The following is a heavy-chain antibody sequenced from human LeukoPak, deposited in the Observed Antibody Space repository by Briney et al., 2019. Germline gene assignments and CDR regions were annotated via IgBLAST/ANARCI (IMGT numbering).Heavy chain of an antibody. V-gene: IGHV4-39*01. J-gene: IGHJ4*02. D-gene: IGHD6-13*01. CDR2: IYYSGST. Sequence: PSETLSLTCTVSGGSISGSSYYWGWIRQPPGKGLEWIGRIYYSGSTYYNPSLKSRVTISVDTSKTQFSLKLNSVTATDTAVYYCARRITPSIAAAGTAHFDYWGQGTLVTVSS. CDR3: ARRITPSIAAAGTAHFDY. CDR1: GGSISGSSYY.